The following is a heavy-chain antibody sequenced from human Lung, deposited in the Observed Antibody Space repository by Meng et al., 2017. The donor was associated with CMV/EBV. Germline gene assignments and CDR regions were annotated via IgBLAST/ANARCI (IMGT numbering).Heavy chain of an antibody. Sequence: GEPXKISCAASGFTVSSNSMNWVRQAPGKGLEWVSLIYSGGGTYYADSVKGRFTISRDNFKNTLYLQMNSLRAEDTAVYYCARVLTAHHYYGMDVWGQGTTVTVSS. CDR1: GFTVSSNS. V-gene: IGHV3-53*01. J-gene: IGHJ6*02. CDR3: ARVLTAHHYYGMDV. CDR2: IYSGGGT. D-gene: IGHD5-18*01.